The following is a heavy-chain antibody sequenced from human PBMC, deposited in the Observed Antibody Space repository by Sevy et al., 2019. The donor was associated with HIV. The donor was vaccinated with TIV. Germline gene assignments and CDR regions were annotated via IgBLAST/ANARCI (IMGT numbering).Heavy chain of an antibody. Sequence: GGSLRLSCAASGFTFSSYAMHWVRQAPGKGLEWVAVISYDGSNKYYADSVKGRFTISRDNSKNTLYLQMNSLRAEDTAVYYCARDMPIGDYYYGMDVWGQETTVTVSS. CDR1: GFTFSSYA. D-gene: IGHD2-2*01. CDR3: ARDMPIGDYYYGMDV. CDR2: ISYDGSNK. V-gene: IGHV3-30-3*01. J-gene: IGHJ6*02.